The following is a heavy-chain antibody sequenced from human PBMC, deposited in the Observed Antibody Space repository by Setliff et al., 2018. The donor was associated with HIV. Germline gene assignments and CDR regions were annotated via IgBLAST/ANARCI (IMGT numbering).Heavy chain of an antibody. CDR1: GGPMSGYY. CDR3: AKYWRASGTYVFDI. J-gene: IGHJ3*02. Sequence: SETLSLTCTVSGGPMSGYYWSWLRQSPVKGLEWIGYIYSSGTTNYNPSFKSRVSISLDTSRIQFSLMLSSMTAADTAIYYCAKYWRASGTYVFDIWGLGTMVTVSS. D-gene: IGHD2-15*01. V-gene: IGHV4-4*08. CDR2: IYSSGTT.